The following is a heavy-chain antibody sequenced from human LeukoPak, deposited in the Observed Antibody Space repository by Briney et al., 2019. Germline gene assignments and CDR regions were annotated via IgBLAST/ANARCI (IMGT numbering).Heavy chain of an antibody. V-gene: IGHV1-69*13. CDR1: GGTFSSYA. CDR3: ARGLTGTNHINYYYYGMDV. Sequence: PRASVKVSCKASGGTFSSYAISWVRQAPGQGLEWMGGIIPIFGTANYAQKFQGRVTMTADESTSTAYMELSSLRSEDTAVYYCARGLTGTNHINYYYYGMDVWGQGTTVTVSS. J-gene: IGHJ6*02. CDR2: IIPIFGTA. D-gene: IGHD1-1*01.